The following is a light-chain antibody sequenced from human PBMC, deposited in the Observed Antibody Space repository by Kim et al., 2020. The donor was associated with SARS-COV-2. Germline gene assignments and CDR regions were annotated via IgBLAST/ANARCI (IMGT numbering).Light chain of an antibody. Sequence: DIQMTQSPSSLSASVGDRVTITCRASQSISSYLNWYQQKPGKAPNLLIYAASSLQGGVPSRFSGSGSGTDFTLTISSLQPEDFATYYCQQSYSSSRVTFGQGTKLEI. J-gene: IGKJ2*01. CDR1: QSISSY. CDR3: QQSYSSSRVT. CDR2: AAS. V-gene: IGKV1-39*01.